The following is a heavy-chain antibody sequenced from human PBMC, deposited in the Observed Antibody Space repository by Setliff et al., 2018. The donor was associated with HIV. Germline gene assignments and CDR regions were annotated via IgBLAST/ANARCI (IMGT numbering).Heavy chain of an antibody. Sequence: ASVQVSCKASGYTFTNYDMNWVRQAPGQGLEWMGWINTNTGNPTYAQGFTGRFVFSLDTSVSTASLHIISLKAEDTAVYYCARGVSSSWGQGTLVTVSS. CDR2: INTNTGNP. CDR1: GYTFTNYD. V-gene: IGHV7-4-1*02. J-gene: IGHJ1*01. D-gene: IGHD6-13*01. CDR3: ARGVSSS.